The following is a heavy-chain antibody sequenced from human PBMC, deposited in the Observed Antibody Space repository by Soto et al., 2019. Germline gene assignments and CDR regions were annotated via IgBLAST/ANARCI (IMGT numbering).Heavy chain of an antibody. CDR1: GFTFSSYS. V-gene: IGHV3-48*02. CDR3: ARDALYYDFWSGYPDY. CDR2: ISSSSSTI. J-gene: IGHJ4*02. D-gene: IGHD3-3*01. Sequence: PGGSLRLSCASSGFTFSSYSMNWVRQAPGKGLEWVSYISSSSSTIYYADSVKGRFTISRDNAKNSLYLQMNSLRDEDTAVYYCARDALYYDFWSGYPDYWGQGTLVTVSS.